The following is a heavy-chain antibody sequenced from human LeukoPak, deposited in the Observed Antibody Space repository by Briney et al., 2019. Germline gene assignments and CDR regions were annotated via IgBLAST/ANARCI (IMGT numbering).Heavy chain of an antibody. CDR1: GYSFTSYG. Sequence: ASVKVSCKASGYSFTSYGISWVRQAPGQGLEWMGWINPKSGGTNYAQKFQGRVTMTRDTSITTAYMELTRLTSDDTAVYYCARPFVFGASLLVWGQGTLVTVSS. CDR3: ARPFVFGASLLV. V-gene: IGHV1-2*02. J-gene: IGHJ4*02. D-gene: IGHD3-16*01. CDR2: INPKSGGT.